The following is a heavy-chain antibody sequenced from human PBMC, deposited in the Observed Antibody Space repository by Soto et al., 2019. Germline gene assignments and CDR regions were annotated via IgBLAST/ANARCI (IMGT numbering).Heavy chain of an antibody. CDR3: ARKVYRDGQWLVPFDYYYYYMDV. CDR1: GFTFSSYS. V-gene: IGHV3-48*01. D-gene: IGHD6-19*01. J-gene: IGHJ6*03. Sequence: GGSLRLSCAASGFTFSSYSMNWVRQAPGKGLEWVSYISSSSSTIYYADSVKGRFTISRDNAKNSLYLQMNSLRAEDTAVYYCARKVYRDGQWLVPFDYYYYYMDVWGKGTTVTVSS. CDR2: ISSSSSTI.